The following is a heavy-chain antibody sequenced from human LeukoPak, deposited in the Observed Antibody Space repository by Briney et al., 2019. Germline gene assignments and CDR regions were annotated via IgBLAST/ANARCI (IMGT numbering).Heavy chain of an antibody. CDR3: ARVAELYSSSSIYFDY. Sequence: GGSLRLSCAASGFTFSSYAMHWVRQAPGKGLEWVAVISYDGSNKYYADSVKGRFTISRDNSKNTLYLQMNSLRAEDTAVYYCARVAELYSSSSIYFDYWGQGTLVTVSS. J-gene: IGHJ4*02. CDR1: GFTFSSYA. CDR2: ISYDGSNK. V-gene: IGHV3-30*04. D-gene: IGHD6-6*01.